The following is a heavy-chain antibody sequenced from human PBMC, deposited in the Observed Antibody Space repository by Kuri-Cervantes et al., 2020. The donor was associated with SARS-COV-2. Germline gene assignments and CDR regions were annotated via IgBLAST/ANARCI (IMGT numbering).Heavy chain of an antibody. Sequence: GGSLRLSCAASGFTFSSYAMSWVRQAPGKGLEWVSAISGSGGSTYYADSVKGRFTISRDNSKNTLYLQMNSLRAEDTAVYYCARGDNYYDSSGHDYWGQGTRGTGSS. V-gene: IGHV3-23*01. CDR1: GFTFSSYA. CDR2: ISGSGGST. D-gene: IGHD3-22*01. CDR3: ARGDNYYDSSGHDY. J-gene: IGHJ4*02.